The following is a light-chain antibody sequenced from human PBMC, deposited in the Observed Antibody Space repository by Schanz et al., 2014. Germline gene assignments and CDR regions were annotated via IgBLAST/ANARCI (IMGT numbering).Light chain of an antibody. CDR3: RQYCLTPMYT. V-gene: IGKV3-15*01. CDR1: QSVSSSY. Sequence: EIVMTQSPATLSVSPGERATLSCRASQSVSSSYLAWYQQKPGQAPRLLIYGASTRATGIPARFSGSGSGPSFTLTISSLLAEDLPLSYCRQYCLTPMYTFGQGTKLEIK. CDR2: GAS. J-gene: IGKJ2*01.